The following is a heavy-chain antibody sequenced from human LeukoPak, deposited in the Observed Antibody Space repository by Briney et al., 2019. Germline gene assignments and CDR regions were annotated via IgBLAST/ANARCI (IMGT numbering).Heavy chain of an antibody. V-gene: IGHV3-9*01. CDR2: ISWNSGSI. J-gene: IGHJ6*02. Sequence: GGSLRLSCAASGFTFDDYAMHWVRQAPGKGLEWVSGISWNSGSIGYADSVKGRFTISRDNAKNSLYLQMNSLRAKDTALYYCAKSSQLLNWNGRYYGMDVWGQGTTVTVSS. CDR3: AKSSQLLNWNGRYYGMDV. D-gene: IGHD1-1*01. CDR1: GFTFDDYA.